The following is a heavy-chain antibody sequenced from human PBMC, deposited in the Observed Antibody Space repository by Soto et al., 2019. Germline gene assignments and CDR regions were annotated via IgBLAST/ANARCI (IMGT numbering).Heavy chain of an antibody. CDR3: ARGTTVTTTPTYYYMDV. CDR1: GGTFSTNA. Sequence: SVKVSCKASGGTFSTNAITWVRQAPGQGLEWMGGIIPIFGTANYAQKFQGRVTITADESTSTAYMELRSLRSEDTAVYYCARGTTVTTTPTYYYMDVWGKGTTVTVSS. D-gene: IGHD4-4*01. CDR2: IIPIFGTA. J-gene: IGHJ6*03. V-gene: IGHV1-69*13.